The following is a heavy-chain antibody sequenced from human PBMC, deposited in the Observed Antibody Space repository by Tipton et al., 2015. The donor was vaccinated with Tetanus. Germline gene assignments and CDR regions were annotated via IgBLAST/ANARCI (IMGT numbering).Heavy chain of an antibody. CDR2: ISGSGGST. CDR3: AKDYYDSSGQPRAGHDAFDI. CDR1: GFTFSSYA. D-gene: IGHD3-22*01. Sequence: SLRLSCAASGFTFSSYAMSWVRQAPGKGLEWVSAISGSGGSTYYADSVKGRFTISRDNSKNTLYLQMNSLRAEDTAVYYCAKDYYDSSGQPRAGHDAFDIWGQGTMVTVSS. J-gene: IGHJ3*02. V-gene: IGHV3-23*01.